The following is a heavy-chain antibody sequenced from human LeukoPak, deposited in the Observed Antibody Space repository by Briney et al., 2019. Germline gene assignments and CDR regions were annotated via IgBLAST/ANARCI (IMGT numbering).Heavy chain of an antibody. CDR1: GYTFTGYC. CDR3: ARGTGTTSGGAAY. Sequence: ASVKVSCKASGYTFTGYCMHWVRQAPGQGLEWMGWINPNSGGTNYAQKFQGRVTMTRDTSISTAYMELSRLRSDDTAVYYCARGTGTTSGGAAYWGQGTLVTVSS. J-gene: IGHJ4*02. V-gene: IGHV1-2*02. D-gene: IGHD1-7*01. CDR2: INPNSGGT.